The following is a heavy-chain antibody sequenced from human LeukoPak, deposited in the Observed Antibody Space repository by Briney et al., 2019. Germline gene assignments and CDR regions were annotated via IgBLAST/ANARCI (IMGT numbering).Heavy chain of an antibody. CDR1: GYNFTTYW. D-gene: IGHD1-26*01. J-gene: IGHJ4*02. CDR2: IYPGDSAT. Sequence: GESLKISCKGSGYNFTTYWIGWVRQMPGKGLELMGIIYPGDSATRYSPSFQGQVTISADKSIGTAYLQWSSLKASDTAMYYCARRRDSGSYIDFWGQGTLVTVSA. CDR3: ARRRDSGSYIDF. V-gene: IGHV5-51*01.